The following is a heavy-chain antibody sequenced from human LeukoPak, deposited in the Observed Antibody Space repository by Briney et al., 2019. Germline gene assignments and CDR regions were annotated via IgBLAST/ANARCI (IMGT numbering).Heavy chain of an antibody. CDR3: ARPNRSMVTDYFDY. CDR1: GGSISRSPYY. CDR2: IYYRGST. J-gene: IGHJ4*02. D-gene: IGHD3-10*01. Sequence: PSETLSLTCTVSGGSISRSPYYWGWVRQPPGKGLEYIGTIYYRGSTYYNPSLQTRVTISVDTSKNQFSLKLSSVTAADTAVYYCARPNRSMVTDYFDYWGQGSLVAVVS. V-gene: IGHV4-39*01.